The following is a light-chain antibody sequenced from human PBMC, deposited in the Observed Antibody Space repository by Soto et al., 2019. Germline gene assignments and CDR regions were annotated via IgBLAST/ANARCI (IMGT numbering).Light chain of an antibody. V-gene: IGLV2-14*01. CDR2: DVS. Sequence: QSALTQPDSLSGSPGQSITISCTGTSSNVGGSNSVSWYQQHPGKAPKLMIYDVSNWPSGVSNRFSGSKSGNTASLTISGLQAEDEADYYCSSYTSISSTPVVFGGGTKLTVL. J-gene: IGLJ2*01. CDR1: SSNVGGSNS. CDR3: SSYTSISSTPVV.